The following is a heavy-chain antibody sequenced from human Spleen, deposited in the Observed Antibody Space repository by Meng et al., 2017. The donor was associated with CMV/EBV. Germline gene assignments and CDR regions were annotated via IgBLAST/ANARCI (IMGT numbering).Heavy chain of an antibody. CDR2: INPNSGGT. CDR1: VYTFTGDY. D-gene: IGHD2-2*01. V-gene: IGHV1-2*02. CDR3: ARGSRPVPAAALDY. Sequence: SVYTFTGDYMHWVRQAPGQGIEWMGWINPNSGGTNYAQKFQGRVTMTRDTSINTAYLELSRLRSDDPAVYYCARGSRPVPAAALDYWGQGTLVTVSS. J-gene: IGHJ4*02.